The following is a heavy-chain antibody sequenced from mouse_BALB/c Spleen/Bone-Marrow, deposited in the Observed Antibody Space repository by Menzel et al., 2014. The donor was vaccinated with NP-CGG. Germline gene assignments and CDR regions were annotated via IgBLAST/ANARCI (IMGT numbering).Heavy chain of an antibody. J-gene: IGHJ2*01. Sequence: QVQLKQSAAELARPGASVKMSCKASGYTFTSYTMHWVKQRPGQGLEWIGYIDPSNTYTDYNQKFRDKTTLTADKSSSTAYIQLTSLTSDDSAVYYCAREDIITAYFDYWGQGTTLTVSS. CDR3: AREDIITAYFDY. CDR2: IDPSNTYT. D-gene: IGHD1-1*01. CDR1: GYTFTSYT. V-gene: IGHV1-4*02.